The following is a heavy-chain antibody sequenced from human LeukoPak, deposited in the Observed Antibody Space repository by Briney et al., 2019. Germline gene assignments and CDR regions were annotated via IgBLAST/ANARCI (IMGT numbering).Heavy chain of an antibody. J-gene: IGHJ4*02. D-gene: IGHD3-10*01. CDR1: GFTVSSNY. CDR3: ARGATYYYGSGSYYRPYYFDY. CDR2: IYSGGST. Sequence: GGSLRLSCAASGFTVSSNYMGWVRQAPGKGLEWVSVIYSGGSTYYADSVKGRFTISRDNSKNTLYLQMNSLRAEDTAVYYCARGATYYYGSGSYYRPYYFDYWGQGTLVTVSS. V-gene: IGHV3-53*01.